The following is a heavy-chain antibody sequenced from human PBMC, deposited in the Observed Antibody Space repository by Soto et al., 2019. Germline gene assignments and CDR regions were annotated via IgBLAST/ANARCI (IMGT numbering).Heavy chain of an antibody. D-gene: IGHD3-22*01. CDR3: ARDVGNDSSGYYYNAFDI. CDR2: IYYSGST. Sequence: QVQLQESGPGLVKPSQTLSLTCTVSGGSISSGGYYWSWIRQHPGKGLEWIGYIYYSGSTYYNPSHKSRVTISVDTSKNQFYLTLSAVNAADTAVYYCARDVGNDSSGYYYNAFDIWGQGTMVTVSS. V-gene: IGHV4-31*03. CDR1: GGSISSGGYY. J-gene: IGHJ3*02.